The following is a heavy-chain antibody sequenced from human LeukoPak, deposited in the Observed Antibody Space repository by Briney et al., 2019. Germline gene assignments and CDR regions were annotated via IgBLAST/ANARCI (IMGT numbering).Heavy chain of an antibody. V-gene: IGHV3-23*01. CDR2: ISGSGGST. CDR1: GFTFSSYA. J-gene: IGHJ4*02. CDR3: AKFGSRYYYDSSGYYFDY. Sequence: GGSLRLSCAASGFTFSSYAMSWVRQAPGKGLEWVSAISGSGGSTYYADSVKGRFTISRDNSKNTLYLQMNSLRAGDTAVYYCAKFGSRYYYDSSGYYFDYWGQGTLVTVSS. D-gene: IGHD3-22*01.